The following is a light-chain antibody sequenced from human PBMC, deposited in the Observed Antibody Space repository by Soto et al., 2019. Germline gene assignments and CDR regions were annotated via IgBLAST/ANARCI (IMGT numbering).Light chain of an antibody. CDR1: SSDVGGYDY. CDR3: CSYAGNYTF. V-gene: IGLV2-11*01. Sequence: SVLAQPRSVSGSPGQSVTISCTGTSSDVGGYDYVSWYQQYPGKAPTYILYDVTKRPSGVPDRFSGSKSGNTASLTISGLQADDEADYYCCSYAGNYTFFGGGTKVTVL. CDR2: DVT. J-gene: IGLJ2*01.